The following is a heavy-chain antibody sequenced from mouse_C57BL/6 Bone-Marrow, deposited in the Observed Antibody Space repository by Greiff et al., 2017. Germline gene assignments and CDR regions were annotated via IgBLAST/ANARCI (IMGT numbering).Heavy chain of an antibody. V-gene: IGHV1-42*01. J-gene: IGHJ3*01. D-gene: IGHD3-1*01. CDR2: INPSTGGT. Sequence: VQLKQSGPELVKPGASVKISCKASGYSFTGYYMNWVKQSPEKSLEWIGEINPSTGGTTYNQKFKAKATLTVDKSSSTAYMQLKRLTSEDSAVYYCARSGGPWFAYWGQGTLVTVSA. CDR1: GYSFTGYY. CDR3: ARSGGPWFAY.